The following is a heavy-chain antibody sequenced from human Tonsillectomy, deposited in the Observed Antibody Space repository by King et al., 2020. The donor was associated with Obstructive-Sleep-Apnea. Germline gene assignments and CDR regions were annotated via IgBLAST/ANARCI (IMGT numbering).Heavy chain of an antibody. J-gene: IGHJ4*02. CDR2: MNPNSGNT. D-gene: IGHD6-19*01. CDR3: ARVGAVAGTKLFDY. CDR1: GYTFTSYD. Sequence: QLVQSGAEVKKPGASVKVSCKASGYTFTSYDINWVRQATGQGLEWMGWMNPNSGNTGYSQKFQGRVTMTRNTSISTAYMELGSLRSEDTAVYYCARVGAVAGTKLFDYWGQGTLVTVSS. V-gene: IGHV1-8*01.